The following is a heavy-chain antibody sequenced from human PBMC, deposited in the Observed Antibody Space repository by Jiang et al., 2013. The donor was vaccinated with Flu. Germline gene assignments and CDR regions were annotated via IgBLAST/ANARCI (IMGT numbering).Heavy chain of an antibody. CDR3: ARYSSSWVYYFDY. D-gene: IGHD6-13*01. CDR1: GGSISSSSYY. CDR2: IYYSGST. J-gene: IGHJ4*02. V-gene: IGHV4-39*01. Sequence: GLVKPSETLSLTCTVSGGSISSSSYYWGWIRQPPGKGLEWIGSIYYSGSTYYNPSLKSRVTISVDTSKNQFSLKLSSVTAADTAVYYCARYSSSWVYYFDYWGQGTLVTVSS.